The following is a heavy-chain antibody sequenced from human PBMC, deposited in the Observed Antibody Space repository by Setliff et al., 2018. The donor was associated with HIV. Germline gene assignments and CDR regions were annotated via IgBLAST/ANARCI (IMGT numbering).Heavy chain of an antibody. V-gene: IGHV1-69*02. CDR2: IIPILGVA. J-gene: IGHJ6*03. Sequence: SVKVSCKASRSTFNSHTVNWVRQAPGQGLDWMGRIIPILGVANYAQRFQGKVTITADKSTSTAYMELTSLRFDDTAMYYCVRRVQSPPHYPYYYIDVWGEGTMVTVSS. D-gene: IGHD3-3*01. CDR1: RSTFNSHT. CDR3: VRRVQSPPHYPYYYIDV.